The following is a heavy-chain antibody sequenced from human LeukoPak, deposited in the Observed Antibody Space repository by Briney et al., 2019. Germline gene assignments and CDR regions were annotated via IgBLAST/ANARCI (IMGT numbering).Heavy chain of an antibody. CDR1: GFTFDDYA. CDR3: AKDITAMGDY. J-gene: IGHJ4*02. CDR2: ISWNSGSI. V-gene: IGHV3-9*01. Sequence: GGSLRLSCAASGFTFDDYAMHWVRQAPGKGLEWVSGISWNSGSIGYADSVKGRFTISRDNAKNSLYLQMNSLRAEDTAVYYCAKDITAMGDYWGQGTLVTVSS. D-gene: IGHD5-18*01.